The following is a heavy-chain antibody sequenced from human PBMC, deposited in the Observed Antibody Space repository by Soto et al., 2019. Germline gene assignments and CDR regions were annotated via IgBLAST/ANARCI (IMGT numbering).Heavy chain of an antibody. CDR2: VYYSGTT. D-gene: IGHD4-17*01. J-gene: IGHJ4*02. CDR1: GGSVSDKTYY. Sequence: SETLSLTCSVSGGSVSDKTYYWSWIRQPPGKRLEWIGYVYYSGTTNYNPSIKSRVTISVDLSKNRFSLRLSSVTTADTALYYCARTTAVPNTLRSRYFFDYWGQGTLVTVSS. CDR3: ARTTAVPNTLRSRYFFDY. V-gene: IGHV4-61*01.